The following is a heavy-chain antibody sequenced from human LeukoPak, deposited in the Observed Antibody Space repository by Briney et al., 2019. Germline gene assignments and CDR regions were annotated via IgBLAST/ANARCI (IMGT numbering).Heavy chain of an antibody. CDR2: IYYSGST. V-gene: IGHV4-30-4*02. CDR3: ARDRNYYDSSGYYFAN. CDR1: GGSISSGDYY. J-gene: IGHJ4*02. Sequence: SETLSLTCTVSGGSISSGDYYWSWIRQPPGKGLEWIGYIYYSGSTYYNPSLKSRVTISVDTSKNQFSLKLNSVTAADTAVYYCARDRNYYDSSGYYFANWGQGTLVTVSS. D-gene: IGHD3-22*01.